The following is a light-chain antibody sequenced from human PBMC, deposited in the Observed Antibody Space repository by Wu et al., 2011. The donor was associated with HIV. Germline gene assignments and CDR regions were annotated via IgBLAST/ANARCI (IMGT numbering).Light chain of an antibody. V-gene: IGKV3-15*01. CDR2: GAS. CDR1: QSVNSN. Sequence: EILMTQSPATLSVSPGGRATLPCRASQSVNSNLAWYQQKPGQAPRLLIYGASNRATGTPARFSGSGSGTDFSLTISRLEPEDFAVYYCQQYGSSSYTFGQGTKLEIK. J-gene: IGKJ2*01. CDR3: QQYGSSSYT.